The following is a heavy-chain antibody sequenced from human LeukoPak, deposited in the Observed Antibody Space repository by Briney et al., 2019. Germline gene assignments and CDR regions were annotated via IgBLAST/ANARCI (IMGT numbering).Heavy chain of an antibody. Sequence: AGGSLRLSCAASGFTFSSYGMYWVRQAPGKGLEWVSYISSSGSTIYYADSVKGRFTISRDNAKDSLYLQMNSLRAEDTAVYYCASDYYGSGMNAFDIWGQGTMVTVSS. J-gene: IGHJ3*02. CDR2: ISSSGSTI. CDR1: GFTFSSYG. CDR3: ASDYYGSGMNAFDI. D-gene: IGHD3-10*01. V-gene: IGHV3-48*04.